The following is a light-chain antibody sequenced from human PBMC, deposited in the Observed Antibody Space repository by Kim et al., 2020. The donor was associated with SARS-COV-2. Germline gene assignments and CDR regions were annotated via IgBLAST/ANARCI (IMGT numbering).Light chain of an antibody. J-gene: IGLJ3*02. CDR1: SSSIASNY. V-gene: IGLV6-57*03. CDR2: EDN. CDR3: QAYDSSNVV. Sequence: NFMLTQPHSVSESPGKSLTISCTRSSSSIASNYVQWYHQRPGSAPTTVIYEDNQRPSGVSDRFSGSIDSSSNSASLTVSGPKAEDDADYYCQAYDSSNVVFGGGTQLTVL.